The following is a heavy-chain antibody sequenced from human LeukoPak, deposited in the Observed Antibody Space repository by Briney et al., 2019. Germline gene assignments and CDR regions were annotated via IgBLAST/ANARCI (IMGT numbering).Heavy chain of an antibody. Sequence: PSETLSLTCTVSGGSISSYYWSWIRQPPGKGLEWIGYIYYSGSTNYNPSLKSRVTISVDTSKNQFSLKLSSVTAADTAVYNCASTTVTDLYYYYYYMDVWGKGTTVTVSS. V-gene: IGHV4-59*01. J-gene: IGHJ6*03. CDR1: GGSISSYY. CDR3: ASTTVTDLYYYYYYMDV. D-gene: IGHD4-17*01. CDR2: IYYSGST.